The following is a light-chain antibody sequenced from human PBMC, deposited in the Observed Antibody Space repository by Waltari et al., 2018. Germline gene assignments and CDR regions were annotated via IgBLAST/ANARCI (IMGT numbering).Light chain of an antibody. CDR2: SNN. CDR3: AAWDDSLNVYV. CDR1: SSNIGSNT. Sequence: QSVLTQPPSESGTPGLRVTISCSGKSSNIGSNTVNWYQQLPGTAPKVLIYSNNQRPSGVPDRFSGSQSGTSASLAISGLRSEDEADYYCAAWDDSLNVYVFGTVTKVTVL. V-gene: IGLV1-44*01. J-gene: IGLJ1*01.